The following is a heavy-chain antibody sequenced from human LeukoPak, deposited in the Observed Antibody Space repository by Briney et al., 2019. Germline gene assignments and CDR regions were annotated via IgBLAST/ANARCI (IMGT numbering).Heavy chain of an antibody. CDR1: GFTFSSFS. CDR3: AREYYDSSGHFVY. V-gene: IGHV3-21*01. Sequence: GGSLRLSCAASGFTFSSFSMNWVRQAPGKGLEWVSSISSSSSYIYYADSVKGRFTISRDNAKNSLYLQMNSLRAEDTAVYYCAREYYDSSGHFVYWGQGTLVTVSS. CDR2: ISSSSSYI. J-gene: IGHJ4*02. D-gene: IGHD3-22*01.